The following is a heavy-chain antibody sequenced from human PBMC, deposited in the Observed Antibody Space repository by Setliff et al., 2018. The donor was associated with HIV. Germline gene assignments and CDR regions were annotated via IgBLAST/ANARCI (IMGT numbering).Heavy chain of an antibody. V-gene: IGHV4-59*01. Sequence: SETLSLTCSVSGGSFSGYHWSWIRQPPGKGLEWIGYIYIYNSGSTNYNPSLTSRVTISVDTSRNQFSLKLTSVTAADTAIYYCARGVNFDYWGHGTQVTVSS. CDR2: IYIYNSGST. D-gene: IGHD3-3*01. J-gene: IGHJ4*01. CDR1: GGSFSGYH. CDR3: ARGVNFDY.